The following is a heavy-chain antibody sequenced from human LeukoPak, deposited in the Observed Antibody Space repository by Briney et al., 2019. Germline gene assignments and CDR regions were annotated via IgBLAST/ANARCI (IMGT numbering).Heavy chain of an antibody. CDR1: GGSISSGGFY. CDR2: IYYSGST. D-gene: IGHD4-17*01. J-gene: IGHJ4*02. Sequence: SETLSLTCTVSGGSISSGGFYWSWIRQPPGEGLEWIGYIYYSGSTYYHPSLKSRVTISLDTSKNQFSLKLSSVTAADTAVYYCARVTTVTTSFHFDYWGQGTLVTVSS. CDR3: ARVTTVTTSFHFDY. V-gene: IGHV4-30-4*01.